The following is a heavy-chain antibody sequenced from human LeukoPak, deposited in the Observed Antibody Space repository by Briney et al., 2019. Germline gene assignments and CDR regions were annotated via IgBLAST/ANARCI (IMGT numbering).Heavy chain of an antibody. CDR3: ARDRYSRGTDAFDI. CDR1: GFTFSSYS. D-gene: IGHD6-13*01. Sequence: GGSLRLSCAASGFTFSSYSMNWVRQAPGEGLEWISYISSTGNTIYYADSAKGRFSISRDNAKNSLYLQMNSLRAEDTAVYYCARDRYSRGTDAFDIWGQGTMVTVSS. CDR2: ISSTGNTI. V-gene: IGHV3-48*01. J-gene: IGHJ3*02.